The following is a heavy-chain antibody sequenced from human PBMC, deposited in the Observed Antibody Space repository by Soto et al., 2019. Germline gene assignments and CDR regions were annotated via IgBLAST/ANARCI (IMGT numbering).Heavy chain of an antibody. D-gene: IGHD2-2*01. Sequence: SETLSLTCAVYGGSFGGHYWNWIRQPPGKGLEWIGEINHIGTTNYNPSLKSRVTISIDTSKNQFSLKLSSVTAADTAVYYCARCGIYQLLLFDYYYYYMDVWGKGTTVTVSS. CDR2: INHIGTT. V-gene: IGHV4-34*01. CDR3: ARCGIYQLLLFDYYYYYMDV. CDR1: GGSFGGHY. J-gene: IGHJ6*03.